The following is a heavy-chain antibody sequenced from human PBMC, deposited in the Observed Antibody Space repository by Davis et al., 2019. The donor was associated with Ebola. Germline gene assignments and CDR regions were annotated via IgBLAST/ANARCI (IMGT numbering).Heavy chain of an antibody. Sequence: PGGLLRLSCPASGFTSSSSGMSWVRQAPGKGLEWVSAISRAGGSTYYADSVKGRFTISRDNSKNTLSLQMDSLRAEDTAVYYCAKVGYGWYYYFDSWGPGTLVTVSS. D-gene: IGHD6-19*01. CDR3: AKVGYGWYYYFDS. V-gene: IGHV3-23*01. CDR1: GFTSSSSG. J-gene: IGHJ4*02. CDR2: ISRAGGST.